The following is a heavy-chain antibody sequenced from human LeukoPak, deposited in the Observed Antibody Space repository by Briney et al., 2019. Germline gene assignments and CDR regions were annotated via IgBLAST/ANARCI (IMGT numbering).Heavy chain of an antibody. D-gene: IGHD3-22*01. J-gene: IGHJ4*02. CDR1: GGTFSSYA. CDR3: ASRESGYYYGTRFDY. Sequence: SVKVSCKASGGTFSSYAISWVRQAPGQGLEWMGGIIPIFGTANYAQKFQGRVTITTDESTSTAYMELSSLRSEDTAVYYCASRESGYYYGTRFDYWGQGTLVTVSS. V-gene: IGHV1-69*05. CDR2: IIPIFGTA.